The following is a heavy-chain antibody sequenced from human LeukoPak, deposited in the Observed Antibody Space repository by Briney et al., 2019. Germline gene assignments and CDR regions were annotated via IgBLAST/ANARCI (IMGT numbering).Heavy chain of an antibody. CDR1: GFTFSSYG. V-gene: IGHV3-30*03. J-gene: IGHJ4*02. CDR3: ASGASSGWYYFDY. CDR2: ISSDGSNQ. D-gene: IGHD6-19*01. Sequence: GRSLRLSCAASGFTFSSYGMRWVRQAPGKGLEWVAVISSDGSNQDCGDSVKGRLTISRDNSKNTLYLQMNSLRPDDTAVYYCASGASSGWYYFDYWGQGTLVTVSS.